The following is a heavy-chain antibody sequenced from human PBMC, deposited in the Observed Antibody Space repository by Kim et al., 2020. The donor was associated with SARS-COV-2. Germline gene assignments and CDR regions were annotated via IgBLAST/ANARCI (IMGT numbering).Heavy chain of an antibody. V-gene: IGHV3-33*01. J-gene: IGHJ3*01. CDR3: ARYYGDHKAFDV. CDR2: IWYDGSQE. CDR1: GPDFGSHG. D-gene: IGHD3-16*01. Sequence: GGSLRLSCAASGPDFGSHGMNWVRQAPGQGLEWVAMIWYDGSQEYYTDSVKGRFTISRDNSRNTLYLQMNSLRDDDTAVYYCARYYGDHKAFDVWGQGTMVTVSS.